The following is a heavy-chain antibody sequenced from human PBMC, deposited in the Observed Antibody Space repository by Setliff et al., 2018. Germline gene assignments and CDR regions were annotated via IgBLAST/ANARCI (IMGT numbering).Heavy chain of an antibody. V-gene: IGHV3-15*01. CDR1: GFTFSNAW. Sequence: PGGSLRLSCAALGFTFSNAWMSWVRQAPGKGLEWVGRIKSKTDGGTTDYSAPVKGRFTISRDDSKNTLYLQMNSLKTEDTAVYYCTTLYSSSWDPTDGFDYWGQGTLVTV. D-gene: IGHD6-13*01. CDR3: TTLYSSSWDPTDGFDY. CDR2: IKSKTDGGTT. J-gene: IGHJ4*02.